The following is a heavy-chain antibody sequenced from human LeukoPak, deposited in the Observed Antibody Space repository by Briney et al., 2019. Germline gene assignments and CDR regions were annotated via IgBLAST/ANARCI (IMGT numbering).Heavy chain of an antibody. J-gene: IGHJ4*02. Sequence: PGGSLRLSCVASGFTFGRDAMHWVRQAPGKGLEWVSFIPYDGISKYYVDSVKGRFTISRDNSKNTVYLQMNSLRVEDTAVYYCAKDWGETYTIDYWGQGTLVSVSS. CDR2: IPYDGISK. CDR1: GFTFGRDA. D-gene: IGHD3-16*01. CDR3: AKDWGETYTIDY. V-gene: IGHV3-30*02.